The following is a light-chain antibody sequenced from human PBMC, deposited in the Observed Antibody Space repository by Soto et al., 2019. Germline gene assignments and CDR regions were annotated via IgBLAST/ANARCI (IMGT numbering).Light chain of an antibody. Sequence: ERVWAVSPDTLALGPGGSATLSCRASQSISSSYLAWYQQKPGQAHRLLIYGAYNRATAIQDRFSGSGSGTDFTLTISRLEPEDFAVYYCKQSADSPGTFGQGTKVDIK. CDR3: KQSADSPGT. J-gene: IGKJ1*01. V-gene: IGKV3-20*01. CDR2: GAY. CDR1: QSISSSY.